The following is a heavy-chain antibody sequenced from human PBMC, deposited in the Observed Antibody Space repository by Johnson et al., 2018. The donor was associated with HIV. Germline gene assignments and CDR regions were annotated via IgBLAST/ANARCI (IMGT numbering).Heavy chain of an antibody. CDR2: ISYYGSNK. J-gene: IGHJ3*02. V-gene: IGHV3-30*03. CDR3: ARDPRSSSWYDYSNDAFDI. D-gene: IGHD6-13*01. Sequence: VQLVESGGGVVQPGGSLRLSCAASDSMFSSYGIHWVRQAPGKGLEWVAIISYYGSNKYYADSVKGLFTISRDNSKNTLYLQMNILRAEDTAVYYCARDPRSSSWYDYSNDAFDIWGQGTMVTVSS. CDR1: DSMFSSYG.